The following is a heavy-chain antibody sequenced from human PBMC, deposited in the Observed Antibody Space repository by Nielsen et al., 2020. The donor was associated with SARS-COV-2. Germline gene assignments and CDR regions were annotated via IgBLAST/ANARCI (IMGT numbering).Heavy chain of an antibody. CDR3: AKVTGYTFDP. D-gene: IGHD5-18*01. Sequence: GRSLRLSCAASGSIFSSSAMTGSRQDPGKALEWFSSISSSGGSPSGGSTLYADSVKGRFTISRDSSKNTVYLQMNSLRSEYTAVYYCAKVTGYTFDPWGQGTLVTVSS. CDR2: ISSSGGSPSGGST. CDR1: GSIFSSSA. V-gene: IGHV3-23*01. J-gene: IGHJ5*02.